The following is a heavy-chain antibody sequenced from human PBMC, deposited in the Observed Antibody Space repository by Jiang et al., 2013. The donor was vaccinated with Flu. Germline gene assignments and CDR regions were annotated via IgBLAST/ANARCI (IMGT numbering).Heavy chain of an antibody. CDR2: IHYSGST. D-gene: IGHD6-19*01. CDR3: ARRGAVAGYFAY. J-gene: IGHJ4*02. V-gene: IGHV4-59*08. CDR1: GDSMSSYY. Sequence: LLKPSETLSLTCTVSGDSMSSYYWGWIRQPPGKGLEWVGYIHYSGSTYYNPSLNSRVTVLLDTSKSQFSLKMISVTAADTAVYYCARRGAVAGYFAYWGQGTLVTVSS.